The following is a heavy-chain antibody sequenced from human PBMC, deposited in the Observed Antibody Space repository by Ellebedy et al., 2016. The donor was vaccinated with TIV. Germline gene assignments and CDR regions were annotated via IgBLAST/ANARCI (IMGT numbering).Heavy chain of an antibody. D-gene: IGHD6-19*01. CDR2: INAGDSET. V-gene: IGHV5-51*01. Sequence: GESLKISCQGSGYSFSSYWIAWVRQMPGKGLEWMGIINAGDSETRYRPSFEGQVTISVDKSISTAYLQWSSLKASDSAMYYCARYISHWSLAYWGQGTLVTVAS. J-gene: IGHJ4*02. CDR1: GYSFSSYW. CDR3: ARYISHWSLAY.